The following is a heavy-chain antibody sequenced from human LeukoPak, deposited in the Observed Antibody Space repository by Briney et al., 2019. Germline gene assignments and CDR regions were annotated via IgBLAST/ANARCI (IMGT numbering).Heavy chain of an antibody. D-gene: IGHD1-14*01. J-gene: IGHJ4*02. CDR1: GGSFSGYY. Sequence: KPSETLCLTCAVYGGSFSGYYWSWIRQSPGKGLEWIGEINHSGSTNYNPSLKSRVTISVDTSKNQFSLKLRSVTAADTAVYYCAREVRPGPLFDYWGQGTLVTVSS. CDR3: AREVRPGPLFDY. V-gene: IGHV4-34*01. CDR2: INHSGST.